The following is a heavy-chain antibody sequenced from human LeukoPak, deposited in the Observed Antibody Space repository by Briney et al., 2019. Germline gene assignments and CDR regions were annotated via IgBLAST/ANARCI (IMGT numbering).Heavy chain of an antibody. CDR3: ARASSATVTRIPHDAFDI. Sequence: GGSLRLSCAASGFTFSSCWMHWVRQAPGKGLVWVSRINTDGSSTSYADSVKGRFTISRDNAKNTLYLQMNSLRAEDTAVYYCARASSATVTRIPHDAFDIWGQGTMVTVSS. CDR2: INTDGSST. CDR1: GFTFSSCW. J-gene: IGHJ3*02. V-gene: IGHV3-74*01. D-gene: IGHD4-17*01.